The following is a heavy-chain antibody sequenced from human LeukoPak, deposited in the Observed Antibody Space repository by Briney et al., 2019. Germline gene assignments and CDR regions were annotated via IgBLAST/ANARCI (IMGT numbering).Heavy chain of an antibody. Sequence: ASVKVSCKASGYTFTGYYMHWVRQAPGQGLEWMGRINPNSGGTNYAQKFQGRVAMTRDTFISTAYMELSRLRSDDTAVYYCARAVAGHYFDYWGQGTLVTVSS. CDR3: ARAVAGHYFDY. J-gene: IGHJ4*02. CDR2: INPNSGGT. D-gene: IGHD6-19*01. V-gene: IGHV1-2*06. CDR1: GYTFTGYY.